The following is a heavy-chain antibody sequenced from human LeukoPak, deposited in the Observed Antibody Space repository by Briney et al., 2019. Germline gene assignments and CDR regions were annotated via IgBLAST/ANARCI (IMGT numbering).Heavy chain of an antibody. V-gene: IGHV1-69*04. Sequence: SVKVSCKASGGTFSSYAISWVRQAPGQGLEWMGRIIPILGIANYAQKFQGRVTITADKSTSTAYMELSSLRSEDTAVYYCAREGGNVDTAMVIFDYWGQGTLVTVSS. CDR1: GGTFSSYA. D-gene: IGHD5-18*01. CDR2: IIPILGIA. J-gene: IGHJ4*02. CDR3: AREGGNVDTAMVIFDY.